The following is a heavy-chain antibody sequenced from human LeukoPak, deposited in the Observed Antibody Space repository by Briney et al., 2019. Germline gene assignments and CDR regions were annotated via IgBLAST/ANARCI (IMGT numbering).Heavy chain of an antibody. CDR1: GFTFSSYA. J-gene: IGHJ4*02. CDR3: ARDMGSGYSFDY. V-gene: IGHV3-30-3*01. CDR2: ISYDGSNK. Sequence: PGRSLRLSCAVSGFTFSSYAMHWVRQAPGTGLEWVAVISYDGSNKYYADSVNARFTISRDNSKNTLYLQMNSLRAEDTAVYYCARDMGSGYSFDYWGQGTLVTVSS. D-gene: IGHD3-22*01.